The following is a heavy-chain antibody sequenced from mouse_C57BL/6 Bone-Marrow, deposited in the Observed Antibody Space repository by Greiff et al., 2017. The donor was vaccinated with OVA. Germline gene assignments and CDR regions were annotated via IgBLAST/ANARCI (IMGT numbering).Heavy chain of an antibody. D-gene: IGHD6-1*01. V-gene: IGHV1-55*01. CDR1: GYTFTSYW. CDR3: ARMKPYYFDY. CDR2: IYPGSGST. Sequence: VQLQQSGAELVKPGASVKMSCKASGYTFTSYWITWVKQRPGQGLEWIGDIYPGSGSTNYNEKFKSKATLTVDTSSSTAYMQLSSLTSEDSTVYYCARMKPYYFDYWGQGTTLTVSS. J-gene: IGHJ2*01.